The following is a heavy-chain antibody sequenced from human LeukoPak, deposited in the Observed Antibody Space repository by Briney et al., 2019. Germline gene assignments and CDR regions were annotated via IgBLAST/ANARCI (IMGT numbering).Heavy chain of an antibody. V-gene: IGHV3-23*01. CDR1: GFTFSSYA. CDR3: AKDVTIFGVVSLDY. Sequence: GGSLRLSCAASGFTFSSYAMSWVRQAPGKGLEWVSAISGSGGSTYYADSVKGRFTIFRDNSKNTLYLQMNSLRAEDTAVYYCAKDVTIFGVVSLDYWGQGTLVTVSS. J-gene: IGHJ4*02. CDR2: ISGSGGST. D-gene: IGHD3-3*01.